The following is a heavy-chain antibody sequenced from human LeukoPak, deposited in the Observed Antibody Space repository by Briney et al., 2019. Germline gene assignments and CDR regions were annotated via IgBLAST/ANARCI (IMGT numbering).Heavy chain of an antibody. J-gene: IGHJ5*02. Sequence: SETLSLTCTVSGGSISSYYWSWIRQPPGKGLEWIGYIYYSGSTNYNPSLKSRVTISVDTSKNQFSLKLSSVTAADTAVYYCARVAYYDILTGYPQNWFDPWGQGTLVTVSS. CDR3: ARVAYYDILTGYPQNWFDP. D-gene: IGHD3-9*01. CDR1: GGSISSYY. V-gene: IGHV4-59*01. CDR2: IYYSGST.